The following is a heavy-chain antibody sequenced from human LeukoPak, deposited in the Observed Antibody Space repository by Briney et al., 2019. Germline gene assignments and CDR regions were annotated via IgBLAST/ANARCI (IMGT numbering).Heavy chain of an antibody. CDR2: ISSGGSSV. CDR1: GFTFNSHE. Sequence: PGGSLRLSCAASGFTFNSHEMNWVRQAPGKGLEWLSYISSGGSSVNYADSVKGRFTVSRDNAKNSLYLQMSGLTVEDTAIYYCARELSASYSFYYYCLDVWGQGTRSPSP. D-gene: IGHD1-26*01. V-gene: IGHV3-48*03. J-gene: IGHJ6*02. CDR3: ARELSASYSFYYYCLDV.